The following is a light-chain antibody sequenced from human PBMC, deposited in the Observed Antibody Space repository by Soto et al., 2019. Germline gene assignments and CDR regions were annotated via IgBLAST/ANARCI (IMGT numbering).Light chain of an antibody. CDR3: CSYAGSYSFV. CDR2: DVS. V-gene: IGLV2-11*01. CDR1: SSDVGGYNY. J-gene: IGLJ1*01. Sequence: QSALTQPRSVSGSPGQSVTISCTGTSSDVGGYNYVSWYQQHPGKAPKVMIYDVSERPSGVPDRFSGSKSGNTASLTISGLQAEDEADYYCCSYAGSYSFVFGTGPKLTFL.